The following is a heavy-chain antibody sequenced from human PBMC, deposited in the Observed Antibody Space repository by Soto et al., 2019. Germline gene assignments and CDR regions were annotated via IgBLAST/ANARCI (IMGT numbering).Heavy chain of an antibody. Sequence: QGQLVESGGGVAHTGVSLRLSCEASGFTFSTYGMHWVRQAPGKGLEWVAVISYDGSHKYYADSVKGRFTISRDNSKNTLYVQMDSLRVEDTAMYYCAKDPSPFYYYDTTGTQNWFDPWGQGTLVTVSS. CDR2: ISYDGSHK. J-gene: IGHJ5*02. CDR1: GFTFSTYG. CDR3: AKDPSPFYYYDTTGTQNWFDP. V-gene: IGHV3-30*18. D-gene: IGHD3-22*01.